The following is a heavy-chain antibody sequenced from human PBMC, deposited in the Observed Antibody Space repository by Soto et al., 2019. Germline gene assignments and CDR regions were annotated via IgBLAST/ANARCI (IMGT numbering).Heavy chain of an antibody. Sequence: VASVKVSCKASGGTFSSYTISWVRQAPGQGLQWMGRIIPILGVANYAHKFQGRVTITADKSTSTAYMELSSLRSEDTAVYYCARDYYYDSGYYPPGQRSAFDIWG. D-gene: IGHD3-22*01. J-gene: IGHJ3*02. CDR3: ARDYYYDSGYYPPGQRSAFDI. CDR2: IIPILGVA. CDR1: GGTFSSYT. V-gene: IGHV1-69*04.